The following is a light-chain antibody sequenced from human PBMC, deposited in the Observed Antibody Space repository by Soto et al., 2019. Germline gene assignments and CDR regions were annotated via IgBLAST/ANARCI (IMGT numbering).Light chain of an antibody. Sequence: QSVLTQPPSVSGSPGQSVAISCTGAYNFVSWYQQHPGKAPKLIVYDVNKWPSGVPDRFFGSKSGNTASLTISGLQAEDEADYYCCSYASTFIVFGGGTQLTVL. V-gene: IGLV2-11*01. CDR3: CSYASTFIV. CDR1: AYNF. CDR2: DVN. J-gene: IGLJ2*01.